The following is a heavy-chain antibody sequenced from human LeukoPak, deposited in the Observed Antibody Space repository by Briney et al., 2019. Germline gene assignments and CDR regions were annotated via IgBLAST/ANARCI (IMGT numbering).Heavy chain of an antibody. J-gene: IGHJ4*02. V-gene: IGHV3-30*03. CDR1: GFPFNTYG. D-gene: IGHD5-24*01. CDR2: ISYDGGDQ. CDR3: ARVGDGYIPADY. Sequence: GGSLRLSCAASGFPFNTYGMHWVRQAPGKGLEWLAVISYDGGDQYYADSVKGRLTISRDNSKNALYLQMNSLRAEDTAVYYCARVGDGYIPADYWGQGTLVTVSS.